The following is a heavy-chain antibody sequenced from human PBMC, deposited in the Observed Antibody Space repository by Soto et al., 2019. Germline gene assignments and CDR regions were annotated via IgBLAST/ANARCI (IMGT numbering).Heavy chain of an antibody. CDR2: IDPSDSYT. J-gene: IGHJ5*02. Sequence: GESLKISCNGSGYSFTSYWISWVRQMPGKGLEWMGRIDPSDSYTNYSPSFQGHVTISADKSISTAYLQWSSLKASDTAMYYCARQRDYDILTGSPNWFDPWGQGTLVTVSS. CDR1: GYSFTSYW. CDR3: ARQRDYDILTGSPNWFDP. D-gene: IGHD3-9*01. V-gene: IGHV5-10-1*01.